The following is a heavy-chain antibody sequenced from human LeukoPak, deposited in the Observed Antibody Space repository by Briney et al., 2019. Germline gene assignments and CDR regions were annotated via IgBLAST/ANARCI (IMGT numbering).Heavy chain of an antibody. CDR1: GYTFTSYA. CDR3: AREDAYYYDSSGYQPLDY. D-gene: IGHD3-22*01. CDR2: INTNTGNP. V-gene: IGHV7-4-1*02. J-gene: IGHJ4*02. Sequence: ASVKVSCKASGYTFTSYAMNWVRQAPGQGLEWMGWINTNTGNPTYARGFTGRFVFSLDTSVSTTYLQISSLKAEDTAVYYCAREDAYYYDSSGYQPLDYWGQGTLVTVSS.